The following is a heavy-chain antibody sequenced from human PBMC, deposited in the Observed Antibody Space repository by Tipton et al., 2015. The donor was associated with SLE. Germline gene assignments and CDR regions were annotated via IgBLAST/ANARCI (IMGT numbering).Heavy chain of an antibody. CDR2: IYYSGTT. J-gene: IGHJ4*02. CDR3: ARGEFWSGLDY. CDR1: GGSITSRY. V-gene: IGHV4-59*11. D-gene: IGHD3-3*01. Sequence: TLSLTCTVSGGSITSRYWNWVRQPPGKGLEWIGYIYYSGTTSYNSSLKSRVTISVDSAKNQFSLKVSSVTAADTAVYFCARGEFWSGLDYWGQGALVTVSS.